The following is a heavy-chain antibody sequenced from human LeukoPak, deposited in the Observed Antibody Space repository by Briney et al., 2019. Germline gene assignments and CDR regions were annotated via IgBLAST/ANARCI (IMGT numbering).Heavy chain of an antibody. D-gene: IGHD6-19*01. CDR3: AKDSSGWYPPQFDY. CDR2: MSAGGSST. V-gene: IGHV3-23*01. Sequence: GGSLRLSCAASGFTFSNYAMSWVLQAPGKGLEWVSAMSAGGSSTWYADSVKGRLTISRDNSKNTLFLQMNSLRAEDTAVYYCAKDSSGWYPPQFDYWGQGTLVTVSS. CDR1: GFTFSNYA. J-gene: IGHJ4*02.